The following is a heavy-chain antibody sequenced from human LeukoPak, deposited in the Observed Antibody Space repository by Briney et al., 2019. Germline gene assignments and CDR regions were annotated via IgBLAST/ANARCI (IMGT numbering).Heavy chain of an antibody. CDR3: AKISTSWEGFDY. CDR1: GFTFSSYA. V-gene: IGHV3-23*01. J-gene: IGHJ4*02. CDR2: ISGSGGST. D-gene: IGHD2-2*01. Sequence: PGGSLRLSCAASGFTFSSYAMSWVRQAPGKGLEWVSAISGSGGSTYYADSVKGRFTISRDNSKNTLYLQMSSLRAEDTAVYYCAKISTSWEGFDYWGQGTLVTVSS.